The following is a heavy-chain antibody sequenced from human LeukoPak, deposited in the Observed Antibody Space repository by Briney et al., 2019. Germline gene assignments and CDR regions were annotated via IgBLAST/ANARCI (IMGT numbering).Heavy chain of an antibody. CDR2: ISSSSSYT. J-gene: IGHJ3*02. CDR3: AKLVIISSGAFDI. D-gene: IGHD3-9*01. CDR1: GFTFSDYY. V-gene: IGHV3-11*06. Sequence: GGSLRLSCAASGFTFSDYYMNWIRQAPGKGLEWVSYISSSSSYTNYADSVKGRFTISRDSAKNSLYLQMNSLRAEDTAVYYCAKLVIISSGAFDIWGQGTMVTVSS.